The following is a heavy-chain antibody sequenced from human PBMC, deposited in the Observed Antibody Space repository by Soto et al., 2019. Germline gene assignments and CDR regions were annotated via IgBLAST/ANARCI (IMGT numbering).Heavy chain of an antibody. CDR1: GGSISSYY. V-gene: IGHV4-4*07. J-gene: IGHJ4*02. D-gene: IGHD3-22*01. CDR2: IYTSGST. CDR3: ARDLPYYDSSGFDY. Sequence: QVQLQESGPGLVKPSETLSLTCTVSGGSISSYYWSWIRQPAGKGLEWIGRIYTSGSTNYNPSLKSRVTMAVDTSKNQFSLKLSSVTAADTAVYYCARDLPYYDSSGFDYWGQGTLVTVSS.